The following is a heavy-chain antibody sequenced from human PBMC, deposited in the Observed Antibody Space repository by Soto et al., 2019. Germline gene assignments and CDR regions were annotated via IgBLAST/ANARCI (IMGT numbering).Heavy chain of an antibody. CDR1: GASISGFY. J-gene: IGHJ5*02. CDR3: VRDGTKTLRDWFDH. V-gene: IGHV4-4*07. CDR2: IYATGTT. D-gene: IGHD1-1*01. Sequence: NPSETRSLTCTVSGASISGFYWSWIRKSAGKGLEWIGRIYATGTTDYNPSLKSRVMMSVDTSKKQFSLKLRSVTAADTAVYYCVRDGTKTLRDWFDHWGQGISVTVSS.